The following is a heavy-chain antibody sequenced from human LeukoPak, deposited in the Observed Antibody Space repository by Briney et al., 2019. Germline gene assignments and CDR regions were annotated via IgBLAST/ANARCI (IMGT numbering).Heavy chain of an antibody. CDR1: GFPFRSYR. CDR3: AREDRNKGDTAMDV. CDR2: ISSSSSTI. V-gene: IGHV3-48*01. J-gene: IGHJ6*04. Sequence: PVGALRPPCAAPGFPFRSYRMNWVRKAPGKGPEGVSYISSSSSTIYYADSVEGRFTISRDNGKNSLYLQMNSLRAEDTAVYYCAREDRNKGDTAMDVWGEGTTVSVSS. D-gene: IGHD5-18*01.